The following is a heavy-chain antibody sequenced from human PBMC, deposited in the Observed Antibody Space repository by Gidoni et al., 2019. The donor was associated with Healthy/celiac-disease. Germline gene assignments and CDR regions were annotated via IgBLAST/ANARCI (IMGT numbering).Heavy chain of an antibody. V-gene: IGHV4-59*01. CDR3: ARESVLYDSSGYYYGYFDY. CDR1: GGSISSSY. D-gene: IGHD3-22*01. J-gene: IGHJ4*02. Sequence: QVQLQESGPGLVKPSETLSLTCTVSGGSISSSYWSWIRPPPGKGLEWIGYIYYSGSTNYNPSLKSRVTISVDTSKNQFSLKLSSVTAADTAVYYCARESVLYDSSGYYYGYFDYWGQGTLVTVSS. CDR2: IYYSGST.